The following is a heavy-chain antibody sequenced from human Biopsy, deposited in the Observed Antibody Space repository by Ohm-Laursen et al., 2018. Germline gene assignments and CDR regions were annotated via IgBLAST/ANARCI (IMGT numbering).Heavy chain of an antibody. D-gene: IGHD1-14*01. V-gene: IGHV4-4*07. CDR3: ARDRDRRGWFDP. J-gene: IGHJ5*02. Sequence: GTLSLTCSVSGGSISGSSWSWIRQPAGKGLEWIGQIYTSGITNYNPSLKSRVTMSVDTSKNKFSLRVSSVTAADTAVYYCARDRDRRGWFDPWGQGTLVTVSS. CDR2: IYTSGIT. CDR1: GGSISGSS.